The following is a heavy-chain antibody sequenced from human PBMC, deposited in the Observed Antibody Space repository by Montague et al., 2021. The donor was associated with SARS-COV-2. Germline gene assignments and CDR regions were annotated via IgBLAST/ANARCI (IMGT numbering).Heavy chain of an antibody. D-gene: IGHD3-22*01. CDR2: IYYSGST. Sequence: TLSLTCTVSGGSISSGRYYWSWIRQHPGKGLEWIGYIYYSGSTYYNPSLKSRVTISVDTSKNQFSLKLSSVTAADTAVYYCARGGYYDSSGYSLRYYYYGRGVWGQGTTGTVSS. CDR3: ARGGYYDSSGYSLRYYYYGRGV. CDR1: GGSISSGRYY. V-gene: IGHV4-31*03. J-gene: IGHJ6*02.